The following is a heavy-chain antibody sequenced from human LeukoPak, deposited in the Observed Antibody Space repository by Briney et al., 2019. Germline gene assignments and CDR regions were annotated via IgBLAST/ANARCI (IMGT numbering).Heavy chain of an antibody. D-gene: IGHD6-19*01. CDR1: GYSFTSYA. J-gene: IGHJ4*02. CDR2: INAGNGKT. Sequence: ASVKVSCKACGYSFTSYAMHWVRQAAGQRLEWMGWINAGNGKTKYLQEFQGRVTITRDTSASTAYMELRSLRSEDMAVYYCARAAGIAVAGRPGLAAGYWGQGTLVIVSS. V-gene: IGHV1-3*03. CDR3: ARAAGIAVAGRPGLAAGY.